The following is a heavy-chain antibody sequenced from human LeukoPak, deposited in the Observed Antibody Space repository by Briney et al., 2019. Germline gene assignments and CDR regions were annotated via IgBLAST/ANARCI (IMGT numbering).Heavy chain of an antibody. D-gene: IGHD6-13*01. CDR2: ISRGDDT. CDR1: GFSVSTNY. Sequence: PGGSLRLSCAGSGFSVSTNYMNWVRQAPGKGLEWVSLISRGDDTYYADSVKGRFTISRDIFKNMLYLQMNSLRTEDTAVYYCARDEWGAAVHIWGQGTLVTVSS. CDR3: ARDEWGAAVHI. V-gene: IGHV3-53*01. J-gene: IGHJ4*02.